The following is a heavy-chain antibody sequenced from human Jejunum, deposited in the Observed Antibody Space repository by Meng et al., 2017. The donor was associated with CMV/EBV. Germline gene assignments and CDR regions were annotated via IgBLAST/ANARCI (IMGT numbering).Heavy chain of an antibody. V-gene: IGHV3-30-3*01. CDR2: LTNDGSTK. CDR3: AREKRFTNYFDS. J-gene: IGHJ4*02. Sequence: LHWVRQAPGKGLGWVASLTNDGSTKYLADSVRGQFSMSRDISKNTVYLHMNNLRGEDTAVYYCAREKRFTNYFDSWGRGTLVTVSS.